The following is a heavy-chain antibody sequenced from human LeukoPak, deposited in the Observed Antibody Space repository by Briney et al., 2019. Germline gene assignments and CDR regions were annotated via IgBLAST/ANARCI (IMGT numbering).Heavy chain of an antibody. CDR3: ARNNNYYDSSGYSFVFDY. Sequence: ASVKVSCKASGYTFTSYGISWVRQAPGQELEWMGWINPYNGNTNYAQNLQGRVTMTTDTSTSTAYMELRSLRSDDTAVYYCARNNNYYDSSGYSFVFDYWGQGTLVTVSS. V-gene: IGHV1-18*01. D-gene: IGHD3-22*01. CDR2: INPYNGNT. CDR1: GYTFTSYG. J-gene: IGHJ4*02.